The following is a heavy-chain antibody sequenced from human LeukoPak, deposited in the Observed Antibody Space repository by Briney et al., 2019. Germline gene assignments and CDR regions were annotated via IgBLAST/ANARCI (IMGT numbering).Heavy chain of an antibody. V-gene: IGHV1-69*05. D-gene: IGHD5-12*01. J-gene: IGHJ4*02. CDR3: ARDRGFYMVDY. CDR1: GGTFSSYA. CDR2: IIPIFGTA. Sequence: ASVKVSCKASGGTFSSYAISWVRQAPGQGLEWMGRIIPIFGTANYAQKFQGRVTITTHESTSTAYMELSSLRSEDTAVYYCARDRGFYMVDYWGQGTLVTVSS.